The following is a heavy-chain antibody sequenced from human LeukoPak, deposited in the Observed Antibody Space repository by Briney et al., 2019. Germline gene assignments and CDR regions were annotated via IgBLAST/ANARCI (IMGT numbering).Heavy chain of an antibody. D-gene: IGHD6-13*01. J-gene: IGHJ4*02. CDR1: GYTFTSYG. V-gene: IGHV1-18*01. Sequence: ASAKVSCEASGYTFTSYGISWVRQAPGQGLEWMGRISAYNGNTNYAQKLQGRVTITTDTSTSTAYMELRSLRSDDTAVYYCARSRAAAGTSYFNYWGQGTLVTAS. CDR3: ARSRAAAGTSYFNY. CDR2: ISAYNGNT.